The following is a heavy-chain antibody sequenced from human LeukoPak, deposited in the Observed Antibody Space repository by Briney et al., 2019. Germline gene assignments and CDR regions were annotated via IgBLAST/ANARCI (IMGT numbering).Heavy chain of an antibody. CDR3: AKDTFVELSYLHH. D-gene: IGHD1-26*01. CDR2: ISGATYRT. Sequence: PGGSLRLSCRASGLNFSGYAMSWVRQAPGKGLQWVSAISGATYRTYYADSVRGRFTISRDISKNTLYLQMNNLRAEDTAIYYCAKDTFVELSYLHHWGQGTLVTVSS. V-gene: IGHV3-23*01. CDR1: GLNFSGYA. J-gene: IGHJ4*02.